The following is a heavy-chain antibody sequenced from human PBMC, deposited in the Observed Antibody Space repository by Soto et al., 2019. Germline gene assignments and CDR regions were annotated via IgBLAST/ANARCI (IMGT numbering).Heavy chain of an antibody. CDR3: ARWDYDFMDAFDI. Sequence: QVQLQQWGTGLLKPSETLSLTCGVYGESFGYYYWSWIRQPPGKGLEWIGEINHSGRTKYKSSLKSRDTISIDRSKTQFSLKMPSVTAADTAVYYFARWDYDFMDAFDIWGQGTMVTVSS. J-gene: IGHJ3*02. V-gene: IGHV4-34*01. CDR1: GESFGYYY. D-gene: IGHD3-3*01. CDR2: INHSGRT.